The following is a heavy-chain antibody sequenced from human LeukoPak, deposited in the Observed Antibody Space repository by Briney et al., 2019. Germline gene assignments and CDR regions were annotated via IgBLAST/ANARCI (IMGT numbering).Heavy chain of an antibody. D-gene: IGHD2-2*01. CDR1: GGSISSGGYY. V-gene: IGHV4-31*03. J-gene: IGHJ4*02. Sequence: SSQTLSLTCTVSGGSISSGGYYWSWIRQHPGKGLEWIGYIYYSGSTYYNPSLKSRVTISVDTSKNQFSLKLSSVTAADTAVYYCARSYCSSISCYSYFDYWGQGTLVTVSS. CDR3: ARSYCSSISCYSYFDY. CDR2: IYYSGST.